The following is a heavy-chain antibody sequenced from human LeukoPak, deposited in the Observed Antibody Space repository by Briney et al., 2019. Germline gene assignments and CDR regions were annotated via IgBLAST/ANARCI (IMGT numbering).Heavy chain of an antibody. V-gene: IGHV3-66*01. Sequence: GGSLRLSCAASGFTVSSNYMSWVGQAPRKGLEWVSVIYSGGSTYYADSVKGRFTISRDNSKNTLYLQMNSLRAEDTAVYYCARVDYGDYGFDYWGQGTLVPVSS. J-gene: IGHJ4*02. CDR1: GFTVSSNY. CDR3: ARVDYGDYGFDY. CDR2: IYSGGST. D-gene: IGHD4-17*01.